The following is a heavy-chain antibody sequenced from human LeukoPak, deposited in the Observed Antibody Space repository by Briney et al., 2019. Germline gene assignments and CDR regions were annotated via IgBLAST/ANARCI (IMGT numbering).Heavy chain of an antibody. CDR1: GGTFSSYA. D-gene: IGHD1-1*01. CDR3: ARLSQSGNWNYYGMDV. V-gene: IGHV1-69*04. CDR2: IIPIFGIA. J-gene: IGHJ6*02. Sequence: SVKVSCKASGGTFSSYAISWVRQAPGQGLEWMGRIIPIFGIANYAQKFRGRVTITADKSTSTAYMELSSLRSEDTAVYYCARLSQSGNWNYYGMDVWGQGTTVTVSS.